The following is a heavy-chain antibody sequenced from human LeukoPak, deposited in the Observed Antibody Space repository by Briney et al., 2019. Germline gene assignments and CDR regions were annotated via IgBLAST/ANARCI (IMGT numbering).Heavy chain of an antibody. Sequence: SETLSLTCTVSGGSISSYYWSWIRQPAGKGLEWIGRIYTSGSTNYNPSLKSRVTMSVDTSKNQFSLKLSSVTAADTAVYYCARNPVAPNYYDSSGYLNYWGQETLATVSS. V-gene: IGHV4-4*07. J-gene: IGHJ4*02. CDR3: ARNPVAPNYYDSSGYLNY. CDR2: IYTSGST. D-gene: IGHD3-22*01. CDR1: GGSISSYY.